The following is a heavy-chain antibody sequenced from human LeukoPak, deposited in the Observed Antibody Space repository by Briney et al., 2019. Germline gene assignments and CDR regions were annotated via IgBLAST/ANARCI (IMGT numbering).Heavy chain of an antibody. CDR3: ARRIQENRMATANNWFDP. CDR2: IYYSGST. Sequence: SETLSLTCTVSGGSISDSYWGWIRHPPGKGLEWIGYIYYSGSTKYNPSLMSRVTISIDTSKNQFSLKLSSVSAADSAVYYCARRIQENRMATANNWFDPWGQGTLVTVSS. CDR1: GGSISDSY. V-gene: IGHV4-59*08. J-gene: IGHJ5*02. D-gene: IGHD5-24*01.